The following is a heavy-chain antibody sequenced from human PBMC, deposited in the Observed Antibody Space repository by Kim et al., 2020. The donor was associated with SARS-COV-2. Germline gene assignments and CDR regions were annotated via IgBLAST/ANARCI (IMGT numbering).Heavy chain of an antibody. CDR3: ARDLGNTVTTHG. Sequence: NYAQKLQGRVTMTTDTSTSTAYMELRSLRSDDTAVYYCARDLGNTVTTHGWGQGTLVTVSS. D-gene: IGHD4-17*01. J-gene: IGHJ4*02. V-gene: IGHV1-18*01.